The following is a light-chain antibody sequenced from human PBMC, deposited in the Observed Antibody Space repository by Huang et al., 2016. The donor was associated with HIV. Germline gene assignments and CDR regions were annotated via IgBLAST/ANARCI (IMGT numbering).Light chain of an antibody. CDR2: AAS. CDR1: QNIGRD. J-gene: IGKJ2*01. CDR3: QQSYSITRYT. V-gene: IGKV1-39*01. Sequence: DIQMTQSPSSLSASVGDRVTITCRASQNIGRDLTWYQQKSGNSPKRLIYAASSLQRGVPSRFSGIGFGTDFTLTISSLQPEDFATYYCQQSYSITRYTFGQGTKVEIK.